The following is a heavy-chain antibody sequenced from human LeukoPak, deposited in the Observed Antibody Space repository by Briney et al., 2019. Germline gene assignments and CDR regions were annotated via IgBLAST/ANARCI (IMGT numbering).Heavy chain of an antibody. CDR2: IWYDGSNK. J-gene: IGHJ4*02. CDR3: ARDPANWMYSSSSHY. CDR1: GFTFSSYG. Sequence: PGGSLRLSCAASGFTFSSYGMHWVRQAPGKGLEWVAVIWYDGSNKYYADSVKGRFTISRDNSKNTLYLQMNSLRAEDTAVYYCARDPANWMYSSSSHYWGQGTLVTVSS. V-gene: IGHV3-33*01. D-gene: IGHD6-6*01.